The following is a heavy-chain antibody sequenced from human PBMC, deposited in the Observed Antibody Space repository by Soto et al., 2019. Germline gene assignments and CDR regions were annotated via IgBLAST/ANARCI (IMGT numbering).Heavy chain of an antibody. Sequence: PGGSLRLSCAASGFTFNTFAMTWVRQAPGKGLEWVSSIGGGDDDRFYADSVKGRFTISRDNSKHMVFLQMNSLRAEDTAIYYCAHPRGYGVFDAYDFWGQGAMVTV. CDR1: GFTFNTFA. D-gene: IGHD4-17*01. J-gene: IGHJ3*01. CDR3: AHPRGYGVFDAYDF. V-gene: IGHV3-23*01. CDR2: IGGGDDDR.